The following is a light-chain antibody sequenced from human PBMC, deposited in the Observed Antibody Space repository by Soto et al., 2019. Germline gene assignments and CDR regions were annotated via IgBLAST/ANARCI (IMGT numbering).Light chain of an antibody. V-gene: IGLV2-14*01. CDR1: SSDVGGYNY. CDR3: SSYTNSSTYV. J-gene: IGLJ1*01. Sequence: QSALTQPASVSGSPGQSITISCTGTSSDVGGYNYVSWYQQHPGKAPKLMIYDVSHRPSGVSNRFSGSKSGNTASLTISGLQAEDEADYYCSSYTNSSTYVFGTGTKLTVL. CDR2: DVS.